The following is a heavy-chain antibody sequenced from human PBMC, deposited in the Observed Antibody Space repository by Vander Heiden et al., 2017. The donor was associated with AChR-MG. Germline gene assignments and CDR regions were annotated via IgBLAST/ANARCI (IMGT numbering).Heavy chain of an antibody. V-gene: IGHV4-34*02. CDR1: GGSFSGYY. Sequence: QVQLQQWGAGLLKPSETLSLTCAVYGGSFSGYYWSWIRQPPGKGLEWIGEINHSGSTNYNPSLKSRVSISVDTSKNQFSLKLNSVIAADTGVYYCARGRELITIFGVFGYWGQGTLVTVSS. CDR2: INHSGST. J-gene: IGHJ4*02. D-gene: IGHD3-3*01. CDR3: ARGRELITIFGVFGY.